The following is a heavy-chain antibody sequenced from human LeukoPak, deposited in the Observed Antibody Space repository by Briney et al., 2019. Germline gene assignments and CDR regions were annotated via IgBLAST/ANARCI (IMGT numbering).Heavy chain of an antibody. D-gene: IGHD5-18*01. CDR3: ARDLETAMVREAFDI. Sequence: SETLSLTCTVSGGSISSGGYYWSWIRQPPGKGLEWIGYIYHSGSTYYNPSLKSRVTISVDRSKNQFSLKLSSVTAADTAVYYCARDLETAMVREAFDIWGQGTMVTVSS. CDR2: IYHSGST. CDR1: GGSISSGGYY. J-gene: IGHJ3*02. V-gene: IGHV4-30-2*01.